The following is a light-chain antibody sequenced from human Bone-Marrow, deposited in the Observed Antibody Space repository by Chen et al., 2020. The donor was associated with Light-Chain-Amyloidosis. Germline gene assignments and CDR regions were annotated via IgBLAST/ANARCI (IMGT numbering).Light chain of an antibody. CDR2: DVS. Sequence: QSALTQPASVSGSPGQSITISCTGTSSDVGGYNYVSWYQQHPGKAPKLMIYDVSNRPSGVSNRLSASKSGNTASLTISGLKAADEADYYCSSYASSSLYVFGTGTKVTVL. CDR1: SSDVGGYNY. J-gene: IGLJ1*01. CDR3: SSYASSSLYV. V-gene: IGLV2-14*03.